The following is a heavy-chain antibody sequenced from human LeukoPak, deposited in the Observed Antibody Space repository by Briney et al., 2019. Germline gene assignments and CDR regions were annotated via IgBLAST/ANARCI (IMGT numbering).Heavy chain of an antibody. J-gene: IGHJ3*02. CDR1: GGSINNYY. CDR2: IYTRGST. D-gene: IGHD2-15*01. Sequence: SETLPLTCTVSGGSINNYYWSWIRQPAGKGLEWIGRIYTRGSTNYNPSLKSRVTMSVDTSKNKFSLKLSSVTAADTAVYYCARGRYCSADICSGGDAFDIWGQGTMVSVSS. V-gene: IGHV4-4*07. CDR3: ARGRYCSADICSGGDAFDI.